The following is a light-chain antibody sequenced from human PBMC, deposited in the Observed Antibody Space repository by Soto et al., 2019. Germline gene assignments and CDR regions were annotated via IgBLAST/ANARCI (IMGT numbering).Light chain of an antibody. Sequence: DIQMTQSPSSLSASVGDIVTINCRASQGISNYLAWYQQKPGKVPKLLIYAASTLQSGVPSRFSGSGSGTDFTLTISSLQPEDVATYYCQKYNSAPLTFGGGTKVDIK. J-gene: IGKJ4*01. CDR2: AAS. CDR1: QGISNY. V-gene: IGKV1-27*01. CDR3: QKYNSAPLT.